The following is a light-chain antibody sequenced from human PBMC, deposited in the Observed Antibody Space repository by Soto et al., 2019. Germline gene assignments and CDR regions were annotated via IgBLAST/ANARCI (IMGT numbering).Light chain of an antibody. Sequence: LSPVQRAPVCCRVSHSVSSFLAWYQQRPGQAPRLLLYLASTRATGIPARFSGSGSGTDFTLTISSREPDDFAAYYCQQHFNGSPWTFGQGTKVDI. CDR2: LAS. J-gene: IGKJ1*01. CDR3: QQHFNGSPWT. V-gene: IGKV3-11*01. CDR1: HSVSSF.